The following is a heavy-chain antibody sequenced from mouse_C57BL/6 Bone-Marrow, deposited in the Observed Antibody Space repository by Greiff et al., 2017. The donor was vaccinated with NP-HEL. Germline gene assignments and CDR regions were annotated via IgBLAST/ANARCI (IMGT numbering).Heavy chain of an antibody. D-gene: IGHD2-10*02. CDR3: ARGGYGNPAWFAY. CDR2: IYPRSGNT. CDR1: GYTFTSYG. V-gene: IGHV1-81*01. J-gene: IGHJ3*01. Sequence: QVQLQQSGAELARPGASVKLSCKASGYTFTSYGISWVKQRTGQGLEWIGEIYPRSGNTYYNEKFKGKATLTADKSSSTAYMQLRSLTSEDSAVYFCARGGYGNPAWFAYWGQGTLVTVSA.